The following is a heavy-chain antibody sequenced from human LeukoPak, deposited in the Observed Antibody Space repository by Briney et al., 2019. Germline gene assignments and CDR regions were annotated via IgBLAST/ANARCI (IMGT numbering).Heavy chain of an antibody. Sequence: PGGSLRLSCAASGFTFSTYGMHWVRQAPGKGLEWVAVIWYDGSNKYYADSVKGRFTISRDSSKNTLYLQMNSLRAEDTAVYYCARGGYCSGGSCYTVGYYGMDVWGQGTTVTVSS. J-gene: IGHJ6*02. CDR1: GFTFSTYG. D-gene: IGHD2-15*01. CDR2: IWYDGSNK. CDR3: ARGGYCSGGSCYTVGYYGMDV. V-gene: IGHV3-33*01.